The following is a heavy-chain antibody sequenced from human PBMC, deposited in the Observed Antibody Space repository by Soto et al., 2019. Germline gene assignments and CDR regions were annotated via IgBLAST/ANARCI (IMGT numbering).Heavy chain of an antibody. V-gene: IGHV3-23*01. CDR2: ISGSGGST. Sequence: EVQLLESGGGLVQPGGSLRLSCAASGFTFSSYAMSWVRQAPGKGLEWVSGISGSGGSTYYADSVKGRFTISRDNSKNTLYLQLNSLRAEDSAVYYGAKDAKGITRVRGVRPWGQITGYFDNWGQGTLFTVSS. D-gene: IGHD3-10*01. J-gene: IGHJ4*02. CDR3: AKDAKGITRVRGVRPWGQITGYFDN. CDR1: GFTFSSYA.